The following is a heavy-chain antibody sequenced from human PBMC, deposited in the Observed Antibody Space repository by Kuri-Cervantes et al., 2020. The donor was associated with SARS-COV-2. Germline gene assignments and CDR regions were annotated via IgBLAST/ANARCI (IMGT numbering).Heavy chain of an antibody. CDR2: IFSNDEK. V-gene: IGHV2-26*01. CDR3: ARMDWNDVQAGCFAY. CDR1: GFSLSNARMG. D-gene: IGHD1-1*01. J-gene: IGHJ4*02. Sequence: SGPTLVKPTATLTLTCTVSGFSLSNARMGVSWIRQTPGKALEWPAHIFSNDEKSYSTSLKSRLTISKDTSKSQVVLTMTNMDPVDTATYYCARMDWNDVQAGCFAYWGQGTLVTVSS.